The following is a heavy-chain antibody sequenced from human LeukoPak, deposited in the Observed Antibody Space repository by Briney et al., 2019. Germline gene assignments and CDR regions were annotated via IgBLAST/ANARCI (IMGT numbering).Heavy chain of an antibody. CDR1: GFILSSYE. Sequence: PGGSLRLSCVASGFILSSYEMNGVRQAPGKGLECVSYISSGGNTIYYADYVKGRFTTSRDNGRKSLYLQMNSLRAEDTAVYYCARNRLPGYSYGSDTFDIWGQGTMVTVSS. CDR3: ARNRLPGYSYGSDTFDI. V-gene: IGHV3-48*03. CDR2: ISSGGNTI. J-gene: IGHJ3*02. D-gene: IGHD5-18*01.